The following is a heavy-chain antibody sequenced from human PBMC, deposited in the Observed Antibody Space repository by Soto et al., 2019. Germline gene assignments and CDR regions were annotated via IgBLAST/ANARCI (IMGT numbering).Heavy chain of an antibody. V-gene: IGHV1-18*04. Sequence: ASVKVSCKASGYTFTSYGISWVRQAPGQGLEWMGWISAYNGNTNYAQKLQGRVTMTTDTSTSTAYMELRSLRSDDTAVYYCAGGGGDCSSTSCYFGWFDPWGQGTLVTVSS. CDR2: ISAYNGNT. CDR3: AGGGGDCSSTSCYFGWFDP. D-gene: IGHD2-2*01. CDR1: GYTFTSYG. J-gene: IGHJ5*02.